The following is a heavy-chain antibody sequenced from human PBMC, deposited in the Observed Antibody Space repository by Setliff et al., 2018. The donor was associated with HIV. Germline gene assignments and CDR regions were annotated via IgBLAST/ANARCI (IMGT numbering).Heavy chain of an antibody. CDR1: GGSISGSDYY. D-gene: IGHD3-22*01. V-gene: IGHV4-30-4*08. CDR2: VFHSGYT. J-gene: IGHJ3*02. CDR3: ARDKGRPHHYDDTGSYRSDALDI. Sequence: PSETLSLTCTVSGGSISGSDYYWSWVRQAPGKGLEWIGYVFHSGYTYYNPSLKSRIIISVDLSKNQLSLELTSVTAADTAIYYCARDKGRPHHYDDTGSYRSDALDIWGQGTMVTVSS.